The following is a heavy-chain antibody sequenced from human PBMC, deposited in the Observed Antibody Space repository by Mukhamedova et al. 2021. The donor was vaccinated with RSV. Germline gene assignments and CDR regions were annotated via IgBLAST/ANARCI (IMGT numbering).Heavy chain of an antibody. D-gene: IGHD1-14*01. CDR3: ARQRYYYYIDV. Sequence: GKGLEWIGYFYYSGSTDYNPSLKSRVTISVDTSKNQFSLKLSSVTAAATAVYYCARQRYYYYIDVWGKGTTVTVSS. J-gene: IGHJ6*03. V-gene: IGHV4-59*08. CDR2: FYYSGST.